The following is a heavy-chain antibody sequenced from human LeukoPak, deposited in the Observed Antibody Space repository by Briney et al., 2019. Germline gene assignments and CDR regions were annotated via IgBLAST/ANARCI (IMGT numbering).Heavy chain of an antibody. J-gene: IGHJ3*02. CDR2: IYYSGST. D-gene: IGHD4-11*01. CDR1: GGSISSSSYY. V-gene: IGHV4-39*07. CDR3: ARGGNYGLVNAFDI. Sequence: SETLSLTCTVSGGSISSSSYYWGWIRQPPGKGLERIGSIYYSGSTYYNPSLKSRVTVSVDTSKNQFSLELSSVTAADTAVYYCARGGNYGLVNAFDIWGQGTMVTVSS.